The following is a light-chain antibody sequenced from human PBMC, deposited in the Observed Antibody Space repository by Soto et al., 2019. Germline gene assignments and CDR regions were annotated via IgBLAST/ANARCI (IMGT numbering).Light chain of an antibody. Sequence: DIVMTQSPLSLPVTPGEPASISCRSSQSLLHSNGYNYLDWYLQKPGQSPQLLIYFGSNRTSGVPERFSGSGSGTDFTRKISRVEDEYVGVFCCMQALNTPPWTFGQGTKVEI. CDR2: FGS. CDR1: QSLLHSNGYNY. V-gene: IGKV2-28*01. J-gene: IGKJ1*01. CDR3: MQALNTPPWT.